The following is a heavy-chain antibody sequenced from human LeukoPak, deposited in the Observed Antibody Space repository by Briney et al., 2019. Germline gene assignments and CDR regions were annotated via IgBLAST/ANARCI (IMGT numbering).Heavy chain of an antibody. CDR3: ARAQGPPYYYYGMDV. CDR2: ISRSGSTI. Sequence: PGGSLRLSCAASGFTFSDYYMSWIRQAPGKGLEWVSYISRSGSTIYYADSVKGRFTISRDNAKNSLYLQMNSLRAEDTAVYYCARAQGPPYYYYGMDVWGQGTTVTVSS. CDR1: GFTFSDYY. J-gene: IGHJ6*02. V-gene: IGHV3-11*01.